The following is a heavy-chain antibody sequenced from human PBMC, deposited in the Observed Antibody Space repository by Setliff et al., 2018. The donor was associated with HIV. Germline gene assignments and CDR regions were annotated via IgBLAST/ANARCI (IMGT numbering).Heavy chain of an antibody. J-gene: IGHJ4*02. Sequence: ASVKVSCKASGYTFTSYGISWVRQAPGQGLEWMGWISAYNGNTNYAQKLQGRVTMTTDTSTSTAYMELRSLRSDGTAVYYCARDPLKYYGSGSYYIPFDYWGQGTLVTVSS. CDR2: ISAYNGNT. V-gene: IGHV1-18*01. CDR1: GYTFTSYG. D-gene: IGHD3-10*01. CDR3: ARDPLKYYGSGSYYIPFDY.